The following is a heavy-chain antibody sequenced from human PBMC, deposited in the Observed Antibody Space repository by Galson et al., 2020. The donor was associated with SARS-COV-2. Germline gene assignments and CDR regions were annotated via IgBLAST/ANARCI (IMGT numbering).Heavy chain of an antibody. Sequence: ASVKVSCKASGYTFTSYGISWVRQAPGQGLEWMGWISAYNGNTNYAQKLQGRVTMTTDTSTSTAYMELRSLRSDDTAVYYCARVPTGYPPSTNNWFDPWGQGTLVTVSS. CDR2: ISAYNGNT. D-gene: IGHD2-2*01. V-gene: IGHV1-18*01. J-gene: IGHJ5*02. CDR3: ARVPTGYPPSTNNWFDP. CDR1: GYTFTSYG.